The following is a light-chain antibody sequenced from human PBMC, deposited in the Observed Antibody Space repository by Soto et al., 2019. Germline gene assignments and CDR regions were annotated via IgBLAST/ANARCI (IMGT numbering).Light chain of an antibody. Sequence: EVVLKQSRTTLCLAPGERATVSCTTSQSVSSYLAWYQQKPGQAPRLLIYGASTRATGLPARFSGSGSGTDFTLTISSLQSEDFAVYYCQQYNTWPPITFGQGTRLEIK. CDR1: QSVSSY. CDR3: QQYNTWPPIT. J-gene: IGKJ5*01. CDR2: GAS. V-gene: IGKV3-15*01.